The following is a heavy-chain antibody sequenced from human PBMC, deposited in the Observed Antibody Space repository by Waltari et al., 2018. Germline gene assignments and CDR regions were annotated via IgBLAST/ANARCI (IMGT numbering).Heavy chain of an antibody. Sequence: QLQVVQSGADVKHPAASVKVSCKVPRSTLHALPIHRLRPPRGHGLDSMGGFDPEQRETVYSQNFQGRVTITEDATTDTAYMQLTSLRPDDTPVYYCVTGRTMRSVGGILVIEHGLRAGYFQFWGQGTLVVVSS. V-gene: IGHV1-24*01. CDR2: FDPEQRET. CDR3: VTGRTMRSVGGILVIEHGLRAGYFQF. CDR1: RSTLHALP. D-gene: IGHD3-16*02. J-gene: IGHJ1*01.